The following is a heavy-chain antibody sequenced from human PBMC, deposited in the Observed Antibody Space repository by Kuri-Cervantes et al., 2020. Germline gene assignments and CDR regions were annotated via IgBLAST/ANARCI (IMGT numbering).Heavy chain of an antibody. CDR2: ISWNSGSI. V-gene: IGHV3-9*01. CDR1: GFTFDDYA. CDR3: AKDRGRYDILTGYWADAFDI. Sequence: GGSLRLSCAASGFTFDDYAMHWVRQAPGKGLEWVSGISWNSGSIGYADSVKGRFTIPRDNAKNSLYLQMNSLRAEDTALYYCAKDRGRYDILTGYWADAFDIWGQGTMVTVSS. D-gene: IGHD3-9*01. J-gene: IGHJ3*02.